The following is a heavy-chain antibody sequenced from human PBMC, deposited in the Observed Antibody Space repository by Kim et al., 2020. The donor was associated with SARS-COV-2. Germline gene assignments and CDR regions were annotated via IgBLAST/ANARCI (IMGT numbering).Heavy chain of an antibody. Sequence: GGSLRLSCVASGFSFGDYGMEWVRQVPGKGLEWVAGVNWNSGNIGYADSVKGRFTISRDNAKNSLFLQMDSLRPEDTAFYYCVKADNNMLRGWFDSWGQGTLVTVSS. D-gene: IGHD3-10*01. V-gene: IGHV3-9*01. CDR2: VNWNSGNI. CDR1: GFSFGDYG. J-gene: IGHJ5*01. CDR3: VKADNNMLRGWFDS.